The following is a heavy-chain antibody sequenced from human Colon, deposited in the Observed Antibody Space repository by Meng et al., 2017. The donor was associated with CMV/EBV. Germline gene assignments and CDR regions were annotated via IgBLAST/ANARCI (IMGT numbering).Heavy chain of an antibody. CDR2: IYTGGNT. Sequence: GGSLRLSCAASGFGVGTNHMTWVRQAPGKGLEWVSVIYTGGNTYYADSVRGRFTISRDSAKNAVHLEMNDLRAEDTAIFYCARASCGSRSCTRGDFWSGYHFDYWGKG. CDR1: GFGVGTNH. CDR3: ARASCGSRSCTRGDFWSGYHFDY. J-gene: IGHJ4*02. D-gene: IGHD3-3*01. V-gene: IGHV3-53*01.